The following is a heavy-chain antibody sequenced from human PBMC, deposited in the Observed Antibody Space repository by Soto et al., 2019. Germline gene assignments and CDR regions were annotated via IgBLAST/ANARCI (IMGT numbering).Heavy chain of an antibody. Sequence: SETLSLTCTVSGGSISSYYWSWIRQPPGKGLEWIGYIYYSGSTNYNPSLKSRVTISVDTSKNQFSLKLSSVTAADTAVYYFAIDFCSRTMIVGEEGYGMDVWGQGTTVTVSS. V-gene: IGHV4-59*01. CDR2: IYYSGST. CDR1: GGSISSYY. CDR3: AIDFCSRTMIVGEEGYGMDV. J-gene: IGHJ6*02. D-gene: IGHD3-22*01.